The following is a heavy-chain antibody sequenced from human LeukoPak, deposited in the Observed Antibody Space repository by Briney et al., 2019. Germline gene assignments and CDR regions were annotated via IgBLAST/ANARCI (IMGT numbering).Heavy chain of an antibody. V-gene: IGHV4-34*01. CDR3: ARHQWRSGRNDDI. Sequence: KPSETLCLTCAVYGGSFSGYYWSWIRQPPGKGLEWIGEINHSGSTNYNPSLKRRVTISVDTSKNQFSLKLSSVTAADTAVYYCARHQWRSGRNDDIWGQGTMITVSS. CDR1: GGSFSGYY. J-gene: IGHJ3*02. D-gene: IGHD6-25*01. CDR2: INHSGST.